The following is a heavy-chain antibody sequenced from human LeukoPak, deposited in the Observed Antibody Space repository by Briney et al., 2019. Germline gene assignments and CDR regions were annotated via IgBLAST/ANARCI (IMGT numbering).Heavy chain of an antibody. CDR2: IRYDGGNT. Sequence: GGSLRLSCAASGFIFSNYAMQWVRQAPGMGLEWVAFIRYDGGNTYYADSVKGRFTISRDNSKNTLYLQMNSLRAEDTAIYYCAKEYTGTFSPFPSYFDNWGQGTLVTVSS. J-gene: IGHJ4*02. D-gene: IGHD1-26*01. CDR3: AKEYTGTFSPFPSYFDN. CDR1: GFIFSNYA. V-gene: IGHV3-30*02.